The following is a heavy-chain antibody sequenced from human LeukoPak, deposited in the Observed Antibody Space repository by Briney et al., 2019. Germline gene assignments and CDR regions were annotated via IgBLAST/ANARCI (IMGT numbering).Heavy chain of an antibody. D-gene: IGHD3-3*01. Sequence: GGSLRLSCAATGFSVSTNYTTWVRQAPGKGLAWVSLIYSGGSIYYVDSVKDRFTISRDNSKNTLYLQMNSLRAEDTAIYYCASTSDFWSGYYLDYWGQGTLVTVSS. CDR3: ASTSDFWSGYYLDY. CDR1: GFSVSTNY. V-gene: IGHV3-53*01. CDR2: IYSGGSI. J-gene: IGHJ4*02.